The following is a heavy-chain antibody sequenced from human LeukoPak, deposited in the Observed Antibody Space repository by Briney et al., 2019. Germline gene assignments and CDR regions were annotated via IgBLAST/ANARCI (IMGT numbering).Heavy chain of an antibody. CDR2: ISGSGGST. Sequence: GGSLRLSCAASGFTFSSYAMSWVRQAPGKGLEWVSAISGSGGSTYYADSVKGRFTISRDNAKNSLYLQTNSLGAEDTAVYYCARNDYGDYGPDYWGQGTLVTVSS. CDR3: ARNDYGDYGPDY. CDR1: GFTFSSYA. D-gene: IGHD4-17*01. J-gene: IGHJ4*02. V-gene: IGHV3-23*01.